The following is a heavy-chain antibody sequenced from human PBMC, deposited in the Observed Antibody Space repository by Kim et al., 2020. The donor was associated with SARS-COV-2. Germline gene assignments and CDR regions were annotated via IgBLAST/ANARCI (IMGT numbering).Heavy chain of an antibody. CDR1: GGSISSYY. CDR2: IYYSGST. V-gene: IGHV4-59*13. CDR3: AREGHYGDGFDP. J-gene: IGHJ5*02. Sequence: SETLSLTCTVSGGSISSYYWSWIRQPPGKGLEWIGYIYYSGSTNYNPSLKSRVTISVDTSKNQFSLKLSSVTAADTAVYYCAREGHYGDGFDPWGQGTLVTVSS. D-gene: IGHD4-17*01.